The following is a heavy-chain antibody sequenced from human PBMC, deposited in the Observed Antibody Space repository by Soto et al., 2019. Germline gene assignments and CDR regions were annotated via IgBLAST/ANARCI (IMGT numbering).Heavy chain of an antibody. CDR2: ISPFNGIT. Sequence: ASVKVSCKASGYTFTSYGISWVRQAPGQGLEWMGWISPFNGITNYAQKLQGRVTFTTDKSTSTAYMELSSLRSEDTAVYYCESNIAARQETSVRMGYWGQGTLVTVSS. CDR1: GYTFTSYG. CDR3: ESNIAARQETSVRMGY. J-gene: IGHJ4*02. V-gene: IGHV1-18*01. D-gene: IGHD6-6*01.